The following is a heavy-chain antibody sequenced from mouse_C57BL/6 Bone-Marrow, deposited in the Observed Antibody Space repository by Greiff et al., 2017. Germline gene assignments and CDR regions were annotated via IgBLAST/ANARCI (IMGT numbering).Heavy chain of an antibody. J-gene: IGHJ3*01. CDR2: IYPRSGNT. D-gene: IGHD2-4*01. V-gene: IGHV1-81*01. Sequence: QVQLQQSGAELARPGASVKLSCKASGYTFTSYGISWVKQRTGQGLEWIGEIYPRSGNTYYNDKFKGKATLTADKSSSTAYMELRSLTSEDSAVYFCARKFYYDYDMAYWGQGTLVTVSA. CDR3: ARKFYYDYDMAY. CDR1: GYTFTSYG.